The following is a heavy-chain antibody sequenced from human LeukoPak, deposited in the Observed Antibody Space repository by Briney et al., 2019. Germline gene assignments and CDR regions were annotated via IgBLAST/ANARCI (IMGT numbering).Heavy chain of an antibody. CDR2: ITKSGGAT. V-gene: IGHV3-23*01. CDR1: GFTFRDYD. CDR3: AKDLQADY. Sequence: TGGSLRLSCLASGFTFRDYDMSWVRLAPGKGPEWVSAITKSGGATFYTDSVKGRFTISRDNSKNTLYLQMNSLRAEDTAVYYCAKDLQADYWGQGTLVTVSS. J-gene: IGHJ4*02.